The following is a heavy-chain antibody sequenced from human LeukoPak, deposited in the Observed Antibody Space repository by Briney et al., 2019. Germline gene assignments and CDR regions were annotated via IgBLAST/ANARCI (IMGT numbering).Heavy chain of an antibody. CDR3: AKAPHIVVVTAIHL. CDR2: ISGSGGST. Sequence: PGGSLRLSCAASGFTFSSYAMSWVRQAPGKGLEWVSAISGSGGSTYYADSVKGRFTISRDNSKNTLYLQMNSLRAEDTAVYYCAKAPHIVVVTAIHLWGQGTLVTVSS. D-gene: IGHD2-21*02. V-gene: IGHV3-23*01. J-gene: IGHJ5*02. CDR1: GFTFSSYA.